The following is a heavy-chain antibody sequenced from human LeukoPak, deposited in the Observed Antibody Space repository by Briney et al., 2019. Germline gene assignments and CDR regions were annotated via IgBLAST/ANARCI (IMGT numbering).Heavy chain of an antibody. CDR3: VRLRRNSDTSGFYYYYDF. CDR1: GYTFSSYS. Sequence: GGSLRLSCAASGYTFSSYSINWVRQAPGKGLEWVLSISVRSNYIYYADSVRGRFRISRDDARDSLYLQMNSLRAEDTAVYYCVRLRRNSDTSGFYYYYDFWGQGTLVTVSS. CDR2: ISVRSNYI. J-gene: IGHJ4*02. D-gene: IGHD3-22*01. V-gene: IGHV3-21*01.